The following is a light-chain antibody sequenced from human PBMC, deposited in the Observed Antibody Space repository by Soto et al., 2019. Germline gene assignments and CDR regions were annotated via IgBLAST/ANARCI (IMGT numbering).Light chain of an antibody. J-gene: IGKJ1*01. Sequence: EIVLTQSPATLSLSPGERATLSFRASKNVANYLDWYQQKPGQAPRLLIYESSNRATGIAARFSGSGSGTDFTLTISSLEPEDFAVYYSQQRSNWPQTFGQGTK. CDR3: QQRSNWPQT. V-gene: IGKV3-11*01. CDR1: KNVANY. CDR2: ESS.